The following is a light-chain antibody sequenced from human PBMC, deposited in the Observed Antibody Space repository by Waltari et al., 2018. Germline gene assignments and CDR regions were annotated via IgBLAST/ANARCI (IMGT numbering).Light chain of an antibody. Sequence: QSALTQPASVSGSPGQSITISCPGTSSDVGFYDFVSWFQQPPGKAPKVMIYKVNNRPSGVSTRFSGSKSANTASLTISGLQAEDEADYYCSSYTRRSYWVFGGGTQLTVL. J-gene: IGLJ3*02. CDR1: SSDVGFYDF. CDR3: SSYTRRSYWV. V-gene: IGLV2-14*01. CDR2: KVN.